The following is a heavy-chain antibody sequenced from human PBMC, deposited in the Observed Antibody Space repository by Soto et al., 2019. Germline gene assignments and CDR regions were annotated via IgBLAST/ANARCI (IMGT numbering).Heavy chain of an antibody. J-gene: IGHJ5*02. CDR3: ARDTVLTGMFDL. CDR2: VYYTGTT. CDR1: GGSIGSYH. D-gene: IGHD4-17*01. V-gene: IGHV4-59*01. Sequence: PSETLSLTCTGSGGSIGSYHWSWVRQPPGKGLEWIASVYYTGTTNYNPSLGSRVTISIDAPENQISLKLTSVTAADTAFYYCARDTVLTGMFDLWGQGTLVTVSS.